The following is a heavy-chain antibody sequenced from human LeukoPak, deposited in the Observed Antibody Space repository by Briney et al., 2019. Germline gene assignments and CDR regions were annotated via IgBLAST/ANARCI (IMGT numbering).Heavy chain of an antibody. CDR2: INRSSSTI. Sequence: PGGSLRLSCAASGFTFSDYYMSWIRQAPGKGLEWVSYINRSSSTIYYADSVKGRFTISRDNAKNSLYLQMNSLRAEDTAVYYCARDYSYGFDYWGQGTLVTVSS. V-gene: IGHV3-11*01. D-gene: IGHD5-18*01. CDR1: GFTFSDYY. J-gene: IGHJ4*02. CDR3: ARDYSYGFDY.